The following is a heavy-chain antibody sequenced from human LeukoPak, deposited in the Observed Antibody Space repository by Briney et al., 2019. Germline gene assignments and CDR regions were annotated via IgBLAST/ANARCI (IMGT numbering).Heavy chain of an antibody. CDR3: ARLHDGYRYGADY. J-gene: IGHJ4*02. CDR1: GGSISSYY. V-gene: IGHV4-59*08. Sequence: SETLSLTCTVSGGSISSYYWSWIRQPPGKGLEWVGYIYYSGSTNYNPSLKSRVTISVDTSKNQFSLKLSPVTAADTAVYYCARLHDGYRYGADYWGQGTLVTAS. CDR2: IYYSGST. D-gene: IGHD5-18*01.